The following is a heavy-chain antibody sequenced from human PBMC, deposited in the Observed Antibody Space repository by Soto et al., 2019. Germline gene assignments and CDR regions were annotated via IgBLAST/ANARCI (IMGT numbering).Heavy chain of an antibody. CDR2: FDPEDGEA. J-gene: IGHJ4*02. V-gene: IGHV1-24*01. D-gene: IGHD3-22*01. CDR3: ATNFNYDSSGYPGNN. Sequence: AASVKVSCKVSGYTLTELSMHWVRQAPGKGLEWMGGFDPEDGEAIYAQKFQGRVTMTEDTSTDTAYMELSSLRSEDTAVYYCATNFNYDSSGYPGNNWGQGTLVTVSS. CDR1: GYTLTELS.